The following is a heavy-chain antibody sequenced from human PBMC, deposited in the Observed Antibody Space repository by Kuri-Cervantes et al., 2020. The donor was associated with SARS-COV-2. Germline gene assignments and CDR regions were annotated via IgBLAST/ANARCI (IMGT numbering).Heavy chain of an antibody. CDR3: ARVAANDYYMDV. D-gene: IGHD5-12*01. V-gene: IGHV3-33*08. CDR1: GFTFSNYV. CDR2: IWYDGENE. J-gene: IGHJ6*03. Sequence: GGSLRLSCVASGFTFSNYVIHWVRQAPGKGLEWVAVIWYDGENEYYAGSVKGRVTISRDNSKNTVSLHRNSLRAEYTAMYYCARVAANDYYMDVWGKGTTVTVSS.